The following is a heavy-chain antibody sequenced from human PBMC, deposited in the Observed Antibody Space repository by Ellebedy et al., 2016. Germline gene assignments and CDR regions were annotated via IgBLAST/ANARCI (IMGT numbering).Heavy chain of an antibody. CDR1: GYSFTSYW. D-gene: IGHD4-17*01. Sequence: GESLKISXKGSGYSFTSYWIGWVRQMPGKGLEWMGIIYPGDSDTRYSPSFQGQVTISADKSISSAHLQWSSLKASDTAMYYCATHRRTTMVTTGLAFDIWGQGTMVTVSS. J-gene: IGHJ3*02. CDR2: IYPGDSDT. V-gene: IGHV5-51*01. CDR3: ATHRRTTMVTTGLAFDI.